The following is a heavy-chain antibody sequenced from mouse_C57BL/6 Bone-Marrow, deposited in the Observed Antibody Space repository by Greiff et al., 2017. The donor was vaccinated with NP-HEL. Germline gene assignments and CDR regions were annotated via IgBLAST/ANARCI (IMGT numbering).Heavy chain of an antibody. V-gene: IGHV1-81*01. CDR1: GYTFTSYG. CDR3: AAGVWFPHYAMDY. J-gene: IGHJ4*01. Sequence: QVQLQQSGAELARPGASVQLSCKASGYTFTSYGISWVKQRTGQGLEWIGEIYPSSGNTYYNEKFQGTATLHAHKSSRTAYMELRRLTSEDSAVYICAAGVWFPHYAMDYWGQGTSVTVSS. CDR2: IYPSSGNT. D-gene: IGHD2-10*02.